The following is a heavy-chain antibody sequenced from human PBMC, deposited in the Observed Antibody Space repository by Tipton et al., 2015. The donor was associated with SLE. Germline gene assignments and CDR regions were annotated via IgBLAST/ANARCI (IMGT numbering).Heavy chain of an antibody. CDR3: AKDQGQSSGWYYFDY. V-gene: IGHV3-30-3*01. D-gene: IGHD6-19*01. CDR2: ISYDGSNK. Sequence: SLRLSCAASGFTFSSYAMHWVRQAPGKGLEWVAVISYDGSNKYYADSVKGRFTISRDNSKNTLYLQMNSLRAEDTAVYYCAKDQGQSSGWYYFDYWGQGTLVTVSS. J-gene: IGHJ4*02. CDR1: GFTFSSYA.